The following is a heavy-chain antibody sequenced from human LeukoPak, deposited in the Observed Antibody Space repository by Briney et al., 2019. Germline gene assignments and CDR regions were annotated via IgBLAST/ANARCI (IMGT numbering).Heavy chain of an antibody. CDR3: AGGRTNYLLSWFDP. J-gene: IGHJ5*02. CDR2: IYYSGSS. CDR1: GVSINTDY. D-gene: IGHD3-16*01. V-gene: IGHV4-59*08. Sequence: SETLSLTCTVSGVSINTDYWSWVRRSPGRGLEWIANIYYSGSSNYNPSLRSRATISIDTSRNQFSLRLTSLTAADTAVYYCAGGRTNYLLSWFDPWGQG.